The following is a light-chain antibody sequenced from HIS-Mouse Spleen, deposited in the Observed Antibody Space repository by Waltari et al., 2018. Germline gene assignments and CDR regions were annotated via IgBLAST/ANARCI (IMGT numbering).Light chain of an antibody. CDR3: AAWDDSLSAYWV. CDR1: SPNIGSNY. J-gene: IGLJ3*02. V-gene: IGLV1-47*01. CDR2: RNN. Sequence: QSVLTQPPSASGTPGQRVTISCSGSSPNIGSNYVSWYQQLPGTAPKLLIYRNNQRPSGVPDRFSGSKSGTSASLAISGLRSEDEADYYCAAWDDSLSAYWVFGGGTKLTVL.